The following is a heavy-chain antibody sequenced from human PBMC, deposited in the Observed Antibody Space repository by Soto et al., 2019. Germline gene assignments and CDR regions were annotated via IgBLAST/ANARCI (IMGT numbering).Heavy chain of an antibody. Sequence: GAAVKVSCTASGYTFTSNDINWVRQATGQGLEWMGWMNPNSGNTGYAQKFQGRVTMTRNTSISTAYMELSSLRSEDTAVYYCARSVPGETYAFDIWGQGTMVTVSS. CDR1: GYTFTSND. J-gene: IGHJ3*02. CDR3: ARSVPGETYAFDI. CDR2: MNPNSGNT. V-gene: IGHV1-8*01. D-gene: IGHD4-17*01.